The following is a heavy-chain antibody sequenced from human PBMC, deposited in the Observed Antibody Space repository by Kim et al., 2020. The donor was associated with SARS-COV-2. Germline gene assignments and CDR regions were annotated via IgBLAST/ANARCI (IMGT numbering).Heavy chain of an antibody. Sequence: GGSLRLSCAASGFTFSTYSMNWVRQAPGKGLEGVSYISSSSSTIYYADSVKGRFTISRDNAKNSLYLQMNSLRDEDTAVYYCARDSGRYYYESSGYYPKDYGIDIWGQGTMVTVSS. D-gene: IGHD3-22*01. CDR3: ARDSGRYYYESSGYYPKDYGIDI. CDR1: GFTFSTYS. V-gene: IGHV3-48*02. J-gene: IGHJ3*02. CDR2: ISSSSSTI.